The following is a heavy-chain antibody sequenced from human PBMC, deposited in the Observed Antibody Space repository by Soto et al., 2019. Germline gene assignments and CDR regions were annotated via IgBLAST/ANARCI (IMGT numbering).Heavy chain of an antibody. J-gene: IGHJ6*02. CDR3: TRVGGTWMDV. D-gene: IGHD1-26*01. CDR2: IPHDGTGA. CDR1: GFTFGSYW. Sequence: EVQLVESGGGLVQPGESLRLSCAASGFTFGSYWMHWVRQAPGKGLEWVSRIPHDGTGANYADSVMGRFTISRDNAKNILYLQMKNLRPEDTAVYYCTRVGGTWMDVWGQGTTVTVAS. V-gene: IGHV3-74*01.